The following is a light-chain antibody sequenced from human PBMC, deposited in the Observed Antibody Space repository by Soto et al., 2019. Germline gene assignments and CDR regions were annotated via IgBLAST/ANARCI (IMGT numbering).Light chain of an antibody. Sequence: VLTQSAGTLSLSPGERATLSCRASQSVSSSYLAWYQQKPGQAPRLLIYGASSRATGIPDRFSGSGSGTDFTLTISRLEPEDFAVYYCQQYGSSRTWTFGQGTKV. J-gene: IGKJ1*01. CDR1: QSVSSSY. V-gene: IGKV3-20*01. CDR2: GAS. CDR3: QQYGSSRTWT.